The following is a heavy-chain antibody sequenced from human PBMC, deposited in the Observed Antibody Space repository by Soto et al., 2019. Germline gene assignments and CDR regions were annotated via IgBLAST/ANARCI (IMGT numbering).Heavy chain of an antibody. D-gene: IGHD3-22*01. CDR1: GGSISSGDYY. J-gene: IGHJ4*02. CDR3: ARGLSWSRLYDSSGYYYFDY. V-gene: IGHV4-30-4*01. CDR2: IYYSGST. Sequence: SETLSLTCTVSGGSISSGDYYWSWIRQPPGKGLEWIGYIYYSGSTYYNPSLKSRVTISVDTSKNQFSLKLSSVTAADTAVYYCARGLSWSRLYDSSGYYYFDYWGQGTLVTVSS.